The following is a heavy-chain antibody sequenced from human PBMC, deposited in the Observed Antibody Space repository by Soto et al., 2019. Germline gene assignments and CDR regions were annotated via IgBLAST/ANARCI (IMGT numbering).Heavy chain of an antibody. CDR1: GFTFSSYS. CDR2: ISSSSSYI. CDR3: ARDGRRGYNYYYGMDV. D-gene: IGHD5-12*01. V-gene: IGHV3-21*01. J-gene: IGHJ6*02. Sequence: PGGSLRLSCAASGFTFSSYSMNWVRQAPGKGLEWVSSISSSSSYIYYADSVKGRFTISRDNAKNSLYLQMNSLRAEDTAVYYCARDGRRGYNYYYGMDVWGQGTTVTVSS.